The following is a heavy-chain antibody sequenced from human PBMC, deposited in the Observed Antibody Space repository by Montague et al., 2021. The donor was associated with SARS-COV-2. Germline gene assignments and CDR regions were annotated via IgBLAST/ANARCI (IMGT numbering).Heavy chain of an antibody. J-gene: IGHJ4*02. D-gene: IGHD3-10*01. CDR1: GGSISSSSYY. Sequence: SETLSLTCTVSGGSISSSSYYWGWIRQPPGKGLEWIGSIYYSGTTYYNPSLKSRVTISVDTSKNQLSLKLSSVTAADTAVYYCARHVRSLMVQGPDFDYWGQGTLVTVSS. CDR3: ARHVRSLMVQGPDFDY. V-gene: IGHV4-39*01. CDR2: IYYSGTT.